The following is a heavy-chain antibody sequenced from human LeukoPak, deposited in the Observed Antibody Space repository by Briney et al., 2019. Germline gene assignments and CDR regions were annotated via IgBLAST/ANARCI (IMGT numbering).Heavy chain of an antibody. D-gene: IGHD6-13*01. CDR2: VYYSGST. Sequence: SETLSLTCTVSGGSVSSGNYYWSWIRQPPGKGLEWIGDVYYSGSTNYNPSLKSRVTISVDTSKNQFSLKLSSVTTADTAVYYCARLYSSSWYKAFDIWAKGQWSPSPQ. CDR3: ARLYSSSWYKAFDI. CDR1: GGSVSSGNYY. J-gene: IGHJ3*02. V-gene: IGHV4-61*01.